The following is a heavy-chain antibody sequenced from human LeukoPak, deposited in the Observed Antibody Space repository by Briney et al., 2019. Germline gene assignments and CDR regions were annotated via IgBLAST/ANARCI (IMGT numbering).Heavy chain of an antibody. Sequence: GGSLRLSCAASGFTFSSYAMHWVRQAPGKGLEWVAVISYDGSKKYYADSVKGRFTISRDNSKNTMYLQMDSLRPEDTAVYFCAKEYSSGWSYWYFDLWGRGTLVTVSS. J-gene: IGHJ2*01. CDR2: ISYDGSKK. CDR1: GFTFSSYA. CDR3: AKEYSSGWSYWYFDL. D-gene: IGHD6-19*01. V-gene: IGHV3-30-3*01.